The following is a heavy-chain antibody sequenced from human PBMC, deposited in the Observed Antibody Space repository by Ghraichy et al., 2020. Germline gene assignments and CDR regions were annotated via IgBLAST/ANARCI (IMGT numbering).Heavy chain of an antibody. V-gene: IGHV1-18*01. CDR3: ARRTSGSYSRRYFDY. J-gene: IGHJ4*02. D-gene: IGHD1-26*01. Sequence: ASVKVSCKASGYTFTSYGINWVRQAPGQGLEWMGWISAYNGNTNYAQKLQGRVTMTTDTSTSTAYMEVRSLRSDDTAGYYCARRTSGSYSRRYFDYWGQGTLVTVSS. CDR1: GYTFTSYG. CDR2: ISAYNGNT.